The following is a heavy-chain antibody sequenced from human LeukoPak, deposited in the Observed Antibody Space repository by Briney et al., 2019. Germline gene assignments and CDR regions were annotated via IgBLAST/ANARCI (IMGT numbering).Heavy chain of an antibody. Sequence: GGSLRLSCAASGFTFSSYAMHWVRQAPGKGLEWVAVISYDGSNKYYADSVKGRFTISRDNSKNTLYLQMNSLRAEDTAVYYCARDRAPLAWSWFDPWGQGTLVTVSS. D-gene: IGHD1-1*01. CDR1: GFTFSSYA. V-gene: IGHV3-30-3*01. CDR3: ARDRAPLAWSWFDP. J-gene: IGHJ5*02. CDR2: ISYDGSNK.